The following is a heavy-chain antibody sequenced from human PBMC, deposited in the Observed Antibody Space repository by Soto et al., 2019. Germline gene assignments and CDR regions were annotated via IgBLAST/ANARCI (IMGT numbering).Heavy chain of an antibody. CDR3: ARCPTVDRSNWPLNFDY. D-gene: IGHD1-1*01. CDR1: GGTFSSYT. J-gene: IGHJ4*02. Sequence: SVKVSCKASGGTFSSYTISWVRQAPGQGLEWMGRIIPILGIANYAQKFQGRVTITADKSTSTAYMELSSLRSEDTAVYYCARCPTVDRSNWPLNFDYWGQGTLVTVSS. V-gene: IGHV1-69*02. CDR2: IIPILGIA.